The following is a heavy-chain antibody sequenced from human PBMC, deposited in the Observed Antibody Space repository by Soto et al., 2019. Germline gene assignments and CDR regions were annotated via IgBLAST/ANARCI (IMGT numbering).Heavy chain of an antibody. CDR1: GYSSSSGHS. J-gene: IGHJ6*02. CDR2: IFHTWST. D-gene: IGHD6-25*01. V-gene: IGHV4-38-2*01. CDR3: ATLPRLDGMDV. Sequence: SETLSLTCAVSGYSSSSGHSWGWIRQPPGKGLEWIGSIFHTWSTYSNPSLKIRVTLSVDTSKNQFSLKLSSVTAADTAVYFCATLPRLDGMDVWGRGTTVTVSS.